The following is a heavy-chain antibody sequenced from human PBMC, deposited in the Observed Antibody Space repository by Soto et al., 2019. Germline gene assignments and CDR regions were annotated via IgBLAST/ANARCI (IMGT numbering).Heavy chain of an antibody. D-gene: IGHD4-17*01. J-gene: IGHJ3*02. CDR3: ARGVTTVTTPGAFDI. Sequence: QVQLVQSGAEVKKPGSSVKVSCKASGGTFSSYTISWVRQAPGQGLEWMGRIIPILGIANYAQKFQGRVTITADKSTSSADMELSSLRSEDTAVYYCARGVTTVTTPGAFDIWGQWTMVTVSS. CDR1: GGTFSSYT. V-gene: IGHV1-69*02. CDR2: IIPILGIA.